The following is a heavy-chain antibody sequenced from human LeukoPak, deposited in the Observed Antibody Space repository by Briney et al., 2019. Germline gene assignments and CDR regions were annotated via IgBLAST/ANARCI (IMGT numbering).Heavy chain of an antibody. CDR2: IYSGDKT. CDR3: ARDLYDSSGYQRGYFQH. Sequence: GGSLRLSCAESRFTLSSNYMSWVRQAPGKGLEWASVIYSGDKTYYADSVKGRFTISRDNSKNTLGLQMNSLRAEDTAVYYCARDLYDSSGYQRGYFQHWGQGTLVTVSS. CDR1: RFTLSSNY. J-gene: IGHJ1*01. D-gene: IGHD3-22*01. V-gene: IGHV3-66*01.